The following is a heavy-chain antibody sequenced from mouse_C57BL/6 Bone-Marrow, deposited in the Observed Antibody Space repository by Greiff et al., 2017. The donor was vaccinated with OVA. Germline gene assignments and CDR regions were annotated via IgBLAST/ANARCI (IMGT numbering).Heavy chain of an antibody. V-gene: IGHV1-81*01. J-gene: IGHJ3*01. D-gene: IGHD2-2*01. CDR1: GYTFTSYG. Sequence: VQGVESGAELARPGASVKLSCKASGYTFTSYGISWVKQRTGQGLEWIGEIYPRSGNTYYNEKFKGKATLTADKSSSTAYMELRSLTSEDSAVYFCASLWLRRGAYWGQGTLVTVSA. CDR2: IYPRSGNT. CDR3: ASLWLRRGAY.